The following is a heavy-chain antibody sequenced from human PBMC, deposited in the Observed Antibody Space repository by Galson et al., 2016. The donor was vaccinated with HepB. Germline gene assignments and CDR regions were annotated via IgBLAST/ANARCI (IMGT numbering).Heavy chain of an antibody. CDR2: INPNGGST. D-gene: IGHD6-13*01. Sequence: SVKVSCKASGYTFTRYYMHWVRQAPGQGLEWMGIINPNGGSTSYSQNFQGRVTMTRDTSTSTVYMELSSLRTEDTAVYYCARASSRDSSSWYGAEYFQHWGQGTLVTVSS. J-gene: IGHJ1*01. CDR3: ARASSRDSSSWYGAEYFQH. CDR1: GYTFTRYY. V-gene: IGHV1-46*01.